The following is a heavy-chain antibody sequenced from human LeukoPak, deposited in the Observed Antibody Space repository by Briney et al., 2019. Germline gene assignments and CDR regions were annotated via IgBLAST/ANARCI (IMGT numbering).Heavy chain of an antibody. CDR2: ISGSGDST. Sequence: GGSLRLSCAASGFTFSNYAMSWVRQAPGKGLAWVSAISGSGDSTYYADSVKGRFTISRDNSKNTLYLQMNSLRAEDTAVYYCAKDERSGWYEGWFDPWGQGTLVTVSS. CDR3: AKDERSGWYEGWFDP. D-gene: IGHD6-19*01. CDR1: GFTFSNYA. J-gene: IGHJ5*02. V-gene: IGHV3-23*01.